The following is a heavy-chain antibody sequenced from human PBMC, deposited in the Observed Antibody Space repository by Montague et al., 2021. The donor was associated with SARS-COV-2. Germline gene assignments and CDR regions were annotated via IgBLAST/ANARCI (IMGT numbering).Heavy chain of an antibody. CDR3: ARLGRQQLVRLYGIDV. CDR1: GGSISSSSYY. Sequence: SETLSLTCTVSGGSISSSSYYWGRIRQPPGKGLEWIGSIYYSGSTYYNLSLKSRVTISVDTSKNQFSLRLRSVTAADTAVYYCARLGRQQLVRLYGIDVWGQGTTVTVSS. CDR2: IYYSGST. D-gene: IGHD6-13*01. J-gene: IGHJ6*02. V-gene: IGHV4-39*07.